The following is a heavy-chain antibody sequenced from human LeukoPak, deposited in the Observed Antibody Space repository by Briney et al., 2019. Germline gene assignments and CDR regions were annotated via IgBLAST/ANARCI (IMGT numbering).Heavy chain of an antibody. CDR1: GYTFTSYY. CDR2: INPSGGST. CDR3: ARRRIYYYYDSSGNDAFDI. D-gene: IGHD3-22*01. J-gene: IGHJ3*02. V-gene: IGHV1-46*01. Sequence: ASVRVSCKASGYTFTSYYMHWVRQAPGQGLEWMGIINPSGGSTSYAQKFQGRVTMTRDMSTSTVYMELSSLRSEDTAVYYCARRRIYYYYDSSGNDAFDIWGQGTMVTVSS.